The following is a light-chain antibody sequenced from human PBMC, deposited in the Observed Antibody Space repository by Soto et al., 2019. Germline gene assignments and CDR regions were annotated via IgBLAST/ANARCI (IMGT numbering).Light chain of an antibody. CDR2: EVI. J-gene: IGLJ3*02. CDR3: QAYDYSLTASV. Sequence: QSVLTQPPSASGSPGQSVTISCTGSSSDVGGYEYVSWYQQHPGKAPKLIIYEVIKRPSGVPDRFSGSKSGNTASLTVSGLQAEDEADYYCQAYDYSLTASVFGGGTKVTVL. CDR1: SSDVGGYEY. V-gene: IGLV2-8*01.